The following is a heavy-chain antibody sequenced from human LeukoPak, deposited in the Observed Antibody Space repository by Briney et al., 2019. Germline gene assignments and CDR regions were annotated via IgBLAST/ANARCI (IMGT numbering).Heavy chain of an antibody. Sequence: GGSLRLSCAASGFSFKDYWMSWVRQAPGKGLEWVSAISGSGGSTYYADSVKGRFTISRDNSKNTLYLQMNSLRAEDTAVYYCAKDPGGYSYGYGMDVWGQGTTVTVSS. CDR3: AKDPGGYSYGYGMDV. J-gene: IGHJ6*02. CDR2: ISGSGGST. D-gene: IGHD5-18*01. CDR1: GFSFKDYW. V-gene: IGHV3-23*01.